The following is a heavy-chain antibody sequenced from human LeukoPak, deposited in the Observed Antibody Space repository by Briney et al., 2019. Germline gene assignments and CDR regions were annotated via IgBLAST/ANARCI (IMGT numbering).Heavy chain of an antibody. CDR1: GFTFSSYS. V-gene: IGHV3-21*01. CDR3: ARLRSSGAFDI. Sequence: GGSLRLSCAASGFTFSSYSMNWVRQAPGKGLEWVSFISSSSSYIYYADSVKGRFTISRDNAKNSLYLQMNSLRAEDTAVYYCARLRSSGAFDIWGQGTMVTVSS. D-gene: IGHD6-6*01. CDR2: ISSSSSYI. J-gene: IGHJ3*02.